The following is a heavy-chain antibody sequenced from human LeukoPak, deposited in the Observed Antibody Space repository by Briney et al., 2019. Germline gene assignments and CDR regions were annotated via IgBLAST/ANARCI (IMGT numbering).Heavy chain of an antibody. Sequence: TGGSLRLSCAASGFTFSSYSMNWVRQAPGKGLEWVSYISSSSSTIYYADSVKGRFTISRDNSKNMIYLEMTSLKAEDTAVYYCAKERNLEIAVAGTIFDYWGQGTLVTVSS. CDR3: AKERNLEIAVAGTIFDY. V-gene: IGHV3-48*01. CDR2: ISSSSSTI. D-gene: IGHD6-19*01. CDR1: GFTFSSYS. J-gene: IGHJ4*02.